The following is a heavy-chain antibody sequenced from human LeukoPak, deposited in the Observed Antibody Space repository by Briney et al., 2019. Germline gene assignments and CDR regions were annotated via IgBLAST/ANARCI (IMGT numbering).Heavy chain of an antibody. CDR3: ARIRYGSFRPADY. V-gene: IGHV4-34*01. CDR1: GGSLSGYY. J-gene: IGHJ4*02. D-gene: IGHD3-10*01. CDR2: INHSGST. Sequence: SETLSLTCAVYGGSLSGYYWSWIRQPPGKGLEWIGEINHSGSTNYNPSLKSRVTISVDTSKNQFSLKLSSVTAADTAVYYCARIRYGSFRPADYWGQGTLVTVSS.